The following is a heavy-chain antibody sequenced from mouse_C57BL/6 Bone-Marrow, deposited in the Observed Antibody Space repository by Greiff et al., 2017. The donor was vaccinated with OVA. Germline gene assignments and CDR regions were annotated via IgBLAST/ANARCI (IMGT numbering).Heavy chain of an antibody. D-gene: IGHD2-3*01. J-gene: IGHJ1*03. CDR1: GYTFTDYY. V-gene: IGHV1-19*01. CDR3: ARDGYHVDWYFDV. Sequence: EVQLQQSGPVLVKPGASVKMSCKASGYTFTDYYMNWVKQSHGKSLEWIGVINPYNGGTSYNQKFKGKATLTVDKSSSTAYMELNSLTSEDSAVYYCARDGYHVDWYFDVWGTGTTVTVSS. CDR2: INPYNGGT.